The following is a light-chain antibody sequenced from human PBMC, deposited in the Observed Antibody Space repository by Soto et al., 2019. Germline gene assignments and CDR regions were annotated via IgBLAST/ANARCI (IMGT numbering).Light chain of an antibody. CDR1: QSISTW. Sequence: DIQMTQSPSTLSSSVGDRVTITFRASQSISTWLAWYQQKPGKAPKLLIYDASTLESGVPSRFSGSGSGTEFTLTISSLQPDDFATYYCQQYNTYLKTFGQGTKVDI. J-gene: IGKJ1*01. CDR3: QQYNTYLKT. V-gene: IGKV1-5*01. CDR2: DAS.